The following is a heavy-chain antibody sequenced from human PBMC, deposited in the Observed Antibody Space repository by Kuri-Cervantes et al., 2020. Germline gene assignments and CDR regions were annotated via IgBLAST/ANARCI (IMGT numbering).Heavy chain of an antibody. V-gene: IGHV3-20*04. CDR1: GFTFDDYG. CDR3: AAQASSSWYLVEYFHH. CDR2: INWNGGST. D-gene: IGHD6-13*01. J-gene: IGHJ1*01. Sequence: GGSLRLSCAASGFTFDDYGMSWVRQAPGKGLEWVSGINWNGGSTGYADSVKGRFTISRDNAKNSLYLQMNSLRAEDTAVYYCAAQASSSWYLVEYFHHWGQGTTVTVSS.